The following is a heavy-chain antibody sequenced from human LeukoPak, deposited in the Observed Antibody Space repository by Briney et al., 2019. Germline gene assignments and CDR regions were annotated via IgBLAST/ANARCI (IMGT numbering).Heavy chain of an antibody. Sequence: PGGSLRLSCAASGFTFSRYAMSWVRQAPGKRLEGVSAISGSGGSTYYADSVKGRFTISRDNSKNTLYLQMNSLRAEDTAVYYCAKRYSSSWELDYWGQGTLVTVSS. D-gene: IGHD6-13*01. CDR2: ISGSGGST. CDR3: AKRYSSSWELDY. CDR1: GFTFSRYA. V-gene: IGHV3-23*01. J-gene: IGHJ4*02.